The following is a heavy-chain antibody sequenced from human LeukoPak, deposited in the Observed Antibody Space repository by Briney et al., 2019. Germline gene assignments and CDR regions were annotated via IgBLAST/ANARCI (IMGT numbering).Heavy chain of an antibody. V-gene: IGHV4-39*01. Sequence: PSETLSLTCTVSGGSISSGNYYWSWIRQPAGKGLEWIGSIYYSGSTYYNPSLNSRVTISVDTSKNQFSLNLSSVTAADTAVYYCARQSGHIFDMWGHGTLVTVSS. CDR1: GGSISSGNYY. CDR2: IYYSGST. J-gene: IGHJ3*02. CDR3: ARQSGHIFDM. D-gene: IGHD1-26*01.